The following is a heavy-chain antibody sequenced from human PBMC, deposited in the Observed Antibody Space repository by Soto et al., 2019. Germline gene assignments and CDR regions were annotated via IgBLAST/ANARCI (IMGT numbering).Heavy chain of an antibody. CDR2: IIPMFSTT. Sequence: QVQLVQSGAEVKQPGSSVKVSCKTSGGTFSNLAISWVRQAPGQGLEWLGGIIPMFSTTNYAQRFQGRVSITADEFTSTAYMELSRFRSEDTAVYYSTRGTADCGTDCYNALSWRFDVFEIWGQGSVVTVSS. J-gene: IGHJ3*02. D-gene: IGHD2-21*02. CDR3: TRGTADCGTDCYNALSWRFDVFEI. CDR1: GGTFSNLA. V-gene: IGHV1-69*01.